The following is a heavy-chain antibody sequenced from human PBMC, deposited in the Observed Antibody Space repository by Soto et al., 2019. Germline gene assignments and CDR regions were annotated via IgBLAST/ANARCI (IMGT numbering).Heavy chain of an antibody. CDR2: IFPDDSDV. V-gene: IGHV5-51*01. CDR1: GYTFTTYW. J-gene: IGHJ4*02. CDR3: TRRSNWNSAAPDY. D-gene: IGHD1-20*01. Sequence: EVQLVQSGAEVKEPGESLRISCKGSGYTFTTYWIAWVRQRPGKGLEWKGIIFPDDSDVRYSPSFQGQVTISADKSNTAYLQWSSLKASDTAMYYCTRRSNWNSAAPDYWGQGTLVTVSS.